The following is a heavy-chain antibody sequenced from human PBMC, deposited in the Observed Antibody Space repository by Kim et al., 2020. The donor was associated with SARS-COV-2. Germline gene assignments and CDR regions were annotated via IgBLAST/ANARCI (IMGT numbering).Heavy chain of an antibody. D-gene: IGHD1-7*01. CDR3: AKDIWVELWDGMDV. V-gene: IGHV3-43*01. J-gene: IGHJ6*02. Sequence: ADSVKGRFTISRDNSKNSLYLQMNSLRTEDTALYYCAKDIWVELWDGMDVWGQGTTVTVSS.